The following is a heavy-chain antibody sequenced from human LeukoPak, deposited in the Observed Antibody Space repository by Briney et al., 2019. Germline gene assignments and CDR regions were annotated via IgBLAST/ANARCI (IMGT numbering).Heavy chain of an antibody. CDR3: ARAARGSSYYYDSSGYYYGHYYYYGMDV. Sequence: GRSLRLSCAASGFTFSSYSMHWVRQAPGKGLEWVAVISYEVSNKYYADSGKGRFTISRDNSKNTLYLQMNSLRAEDTAVYYCARAARGSSYYYDSSGYYYGHYYYYGMDVWGQGTTVTVSS. CDR1: GFTFSSYS. CDR2: ISYEVSNK. J-gene: IGHJ6*02. V-gene: IGHV3-30-3*01. D-gene: IGHD3-22*01.